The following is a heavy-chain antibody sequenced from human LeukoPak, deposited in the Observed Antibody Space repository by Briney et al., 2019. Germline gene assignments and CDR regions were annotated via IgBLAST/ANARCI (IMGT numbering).Heavy chain of an antibody. J-gene: IGHJ4*02. CDR3: ARVAGLGYGDYDEYYFDY. D-gene: IGHD4-17*01. CDR1: GGSISSGGYY. V-gene: IGHV4-31*03. CDR2: IYYSGCT. Sequence: SQTLSLTCTVSGGSISSGGYYWSWIRQHPGKGLEWIGYIYYSGCTYYNPSLKSRVTISVDTSKNQFSLKLSSVTAADTAVYYCARVAGLGYGDYDEYYFDYWGQETLVTVSS.